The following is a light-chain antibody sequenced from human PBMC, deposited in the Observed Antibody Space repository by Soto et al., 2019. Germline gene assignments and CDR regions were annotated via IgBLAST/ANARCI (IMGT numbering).Light chain of an antibody. CDR2: GAS. Sequence: ILLPHSPGTLSLSPGERATLSCRSSQSVSPYLAWYQHKPGQAPRLLIYGASSRATGIPDRFSGSGSGTDFTLTISRRELDDFAVYFCQQYGSSPPVTCGPGTKVDIK. CDR1: QSVSPY. CDR3: QQYGSSPPVT. J-gene: IGKJ3*01. V-gene: IGKV3-20*01.